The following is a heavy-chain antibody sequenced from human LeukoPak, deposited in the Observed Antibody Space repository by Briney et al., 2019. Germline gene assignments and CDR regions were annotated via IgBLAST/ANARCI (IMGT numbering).Heavy chain of an antibody. V-gene: IGHV3-48*03. Sequence: PGGSLRLSCVASGFTFNNYEMNWVRQAPGKGLEWVSYISSSGSTTFYVDSVKGRFTISRDNSKNTLYLQMNSLRAEDTAVYYCARDPPFIIGTTFFDYWGQGTLVTVSS. J-gene: IGHJ4*02. D-gene: IGHD1-20*01. CDR1: GFTFNNYE. CDR2: ISSSGSTT. CDR3: ARDPPFIIGTTFFDY.